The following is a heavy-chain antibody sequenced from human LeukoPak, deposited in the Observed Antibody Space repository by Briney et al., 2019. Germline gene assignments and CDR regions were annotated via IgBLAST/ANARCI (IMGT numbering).Heavy chain of an antibody. CDR3: ARGPVDYFDY. Sequence: LSLTCTVSGGSTSSYYWSWIRQAPGKGLEWLSHISSSGTGYYTDSVKGRATISRDNAKNSLYLQMNSLRAEDTAVYYCARGPVDYFDYWGQGTLVTVSS. V-gene: IGHV3-11*04. D-gene: IGHD4-23*01. CDR1: GGSTSSYY. J-gene: IGHJ4*02. CDR2: ISSSGTG.